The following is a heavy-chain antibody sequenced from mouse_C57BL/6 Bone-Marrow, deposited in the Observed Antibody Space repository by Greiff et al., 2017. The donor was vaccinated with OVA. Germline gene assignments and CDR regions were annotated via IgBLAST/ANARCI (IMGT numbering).Heavy chain of an antibody. CDR1: GYTFTDYY. CDR3: ASPEFITTVVATDWYFDV. CDR2: INPYNGGT. Sequence: VQLQQSGPVLVKPGASVKMSCKASGYTFTDYYMNWVKQSHGKSLEWIGVINPYNGGTSYNQKFKGKATLTVDKSSSTAYMELNSLTSEDSAVYYCASPEFITTVVATDWYFDVWGTGTTVTVSS. V-gene: IGHV1-19*01. J-gene: IGHJ1*03. D-gene: IGHD1-1*01.